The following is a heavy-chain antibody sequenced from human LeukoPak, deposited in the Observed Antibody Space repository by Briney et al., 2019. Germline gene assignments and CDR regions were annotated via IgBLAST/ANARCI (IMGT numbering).Heavy chain of an antibody. D-gene: IGHD1-1*01. Sequence: PGGSLTLSCVASGFTFSSYGLTWVRQAPGKGLQWVSSISHSGVTTYYADSVKGRFTISRDISENTLYLQMNSLRVEDTAVYYCAKPPDSYTTLNYFHHWGQGTLVTVSS. CDR1: GFTFSSYG. CDR2: ISHSGVTT. J-gene: IGHJ4*02. V-gene: IGHV3-23*01. CDR3: AKPPDSYTTLNYFHH.